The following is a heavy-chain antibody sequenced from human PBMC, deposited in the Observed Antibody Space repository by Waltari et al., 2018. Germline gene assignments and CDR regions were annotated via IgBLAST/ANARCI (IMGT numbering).Heavy chain of an antibody. Sequence: QVQLVQSGAEVKKPGASVKVSCKASGYTFTSYDLNWVRQATGQGLEWMGWMNPNSGNTGYAQKFRGRVTMTRNTSISTAYMELSSLRSEDTAVYYCARVDGYCSSTSCYSWFDPWGQGTLVTVSS. D-gene: IGHD2-2*02. J-gene: IGHJ5*02. CDR1: GYTFTSYD. CDR3: ARVDGYCSSTSCYSWFDP. CDR2: MNPNSGNT. V-gene: IGHV1-8*01.